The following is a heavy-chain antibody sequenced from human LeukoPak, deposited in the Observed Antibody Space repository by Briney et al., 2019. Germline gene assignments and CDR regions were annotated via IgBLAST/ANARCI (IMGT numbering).Heavy chain of an antibody. V-gene: IGHV4-4*07. Sequence: SVTLSLTCTVSGGSLSSYYWSWIRQPAGKGLEWIGRIYTSGSTNYNPSLKSRVTMSVDTSKNQFSLKLSSVTAADTAVYYCASLGRLGGYWYGMDVWGQGTTVTVSS. D-gene: IGHD3-16*01. CDR1: GGSLSSYY. CDR2: IYTSGST. J-gene: IGHJ6*02. CDR3: ASLGRLGGYWYGMDV.